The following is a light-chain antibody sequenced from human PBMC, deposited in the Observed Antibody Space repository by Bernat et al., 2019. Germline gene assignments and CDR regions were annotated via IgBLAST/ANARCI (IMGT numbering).Light chain of an antibody. J-gene: IGKJ4*01. Sequence: TPGEPASISCRSSQSLLHSIGNTYLHWYLQRPGQSPQLLFYGGSNRASGVPDRFSGSGSGTDFTLKISKVEAEDVGLYCSVDARAFTLTFGGGTKVKIK. V-gene: IGKV2-40*01. CDR3: VDARAFTLT. CDR2: GGS. CDR1: QSLLHSIGNTY.